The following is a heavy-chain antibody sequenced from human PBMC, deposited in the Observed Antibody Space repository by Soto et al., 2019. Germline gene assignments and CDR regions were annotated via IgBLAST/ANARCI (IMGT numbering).Heavy chain of an antibody. CDR2: FDPEDGET. CDR1: GYTLTELS. J-gene: IGHJ4*02. CDR3: ATVPQRLELELPSWAFDD. Sequence: ASVKVSCKVSGYTLTELSMHWVRQAPGKGLEWMGCFDPEDGETIYAQKFQGRVTMTEDTSTDTAYMELSSLRSEDTAVYYCATVPQRLELELPSWAFDDWGQGPLLTLSA. D-gene: IGHD1-7*01. V-gene: IGHV1-24*01.